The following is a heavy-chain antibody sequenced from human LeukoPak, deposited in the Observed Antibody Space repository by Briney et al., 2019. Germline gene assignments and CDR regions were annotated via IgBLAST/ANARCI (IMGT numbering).Heavy chain of an antibody. V-gene: IGHV3-48*02. CDR3: ARSIGSGTRLRYGMDV. Sequence: GGSLRLSCAASGFTFSSYAMHWVRQAPGKGLEWVSYISSSSSTIYYADSVKGRFTISRDNAKNSLYLQMNSLRDEDTAVYYCARSIGSGTRLRYGMDVWGQGTTVTVSS. CDR2: ISSSSSTI. J-gene: IGHJ6*02. D-gene: IGHD3-10*01. CDR1: GFTFSSYA.